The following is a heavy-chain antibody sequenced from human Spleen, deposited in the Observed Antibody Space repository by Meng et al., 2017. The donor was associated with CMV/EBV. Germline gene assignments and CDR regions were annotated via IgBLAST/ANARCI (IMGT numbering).Heavy chain of an antibody. V-gene: IGHV6-1*01. Sequence: VSSNSADWSWIRQSPSGGLEWLGRTYYRSKWYNDYAVSVKSRITINPYTSKHQFSLQLNSVTPEDTAVYYCARGKYWNYDFYGMDVWGQGTTVTVSS. CDR1: VSSNSAD. D-gene: IGHD3-3*01. CDR2: TYYRSKWYN. J-gene: IGHJ6*02. CDR3: ARGKYWNYDFYGMDV.